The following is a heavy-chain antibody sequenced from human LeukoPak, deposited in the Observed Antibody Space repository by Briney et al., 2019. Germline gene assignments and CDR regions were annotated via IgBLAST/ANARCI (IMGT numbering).Heavy chain of an antibody. CDR1: GFTFSSYS. CDR2: ISSSSSYI. V-gene: IGHV3-21*01. CDR3: TTTERGYSGYGPGTHYYYYMDV. J-gene: IGHJ6*03. D-gene: IGHD5-12*01. Sequence: GGSLRLSCAASGFTFSSYSMNWVRQALGKGLEWVSSISSSSSYIYYADSVKGRFTISRDNAKNSLYLQMNSLRAEDTAVYYCTTTERGYSGYGPGTHYYYYMDVWGKGTTVTVSS.